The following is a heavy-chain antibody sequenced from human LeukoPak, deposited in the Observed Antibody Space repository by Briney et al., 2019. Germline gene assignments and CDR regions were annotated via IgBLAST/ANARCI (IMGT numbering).Heavy chain of an antibody. D-gene: IGHD4-17*01. CDR3: ARDQTSSFPLREVDY. CDR1: GGSISSSSYY. Sequence: SETLSLTCTVSGGSISSSSYYWGWIRQPPGKGLEWIGSIYYSGSTYYNPSLKSRVTISVDTSKNQFSLKLSSVTAADTAVYYCARDQTSSFPLREVDYWGQGTLVTVSS. V-gene: IGHV4-39*02. J-gene: IGHJ4*02. CDR2: IYYSGST.